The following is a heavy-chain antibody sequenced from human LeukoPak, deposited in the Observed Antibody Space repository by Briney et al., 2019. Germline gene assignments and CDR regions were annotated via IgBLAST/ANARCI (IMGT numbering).Heavy chain of an antibody. CDR1: GGSISSSSYY. CDR3: ARPTPPLLAAAGTSYFDY. CDR2: IYYSGST. D-gene: IGHD6-13*01. V-gene: IGHV4-39*01. J-gene: IGHJ4*02. Sequence: SETLSLTCTVSGGSISSSSYYWGWLRQPPGKGLEWIGSIYYSGSTYYNPYLKSRVTISVDTSKNQFSLQLSSVTAADTDVYYCARPTPPLLAAAGTSYFDYWGQGTLVTVSS.